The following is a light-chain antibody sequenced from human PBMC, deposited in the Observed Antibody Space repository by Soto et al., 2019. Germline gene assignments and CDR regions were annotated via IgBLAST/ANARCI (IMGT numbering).Light chain of an antibody. CDR3: TSYTSTSTPVL. V-gene: IGLV2-14*03. CDR1: SSDVGGYNS. J-gene: IGLJ2*01. Sequence: QSVLTQPASVSGSPGQSITISCTGTSSDVGGYNSVSWYQHHPGKAPKLMIADVTNRPSGVSNRFSGSKSGNTASLTISGLQAEDEAVYYCTSYTSTSTPVLFGGGTKLPS. CDR2: DVT.